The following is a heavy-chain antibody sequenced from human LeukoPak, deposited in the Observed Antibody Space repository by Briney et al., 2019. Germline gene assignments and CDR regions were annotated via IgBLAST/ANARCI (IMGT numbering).Heavy chain of an antibody. CDR3: ARSVTTASFYYYMDV. D-gene: IGHD6-25*01. CDR2: IYYSGNT. V-gene: IGHV4-30-4*07. CDR1: GGSISSGGYS. J-gene: IGHJ6*03. Sequence: SETLSLTCAVSGGSISSGGYSWSWIRQPPGKGLEWIGYIYYSGNTYYNPSLKSRVTISVDTSKNQFSLKLSSVTAADTAIYYCARSVTTASFYYYMDVWGKGTTVTVSS.